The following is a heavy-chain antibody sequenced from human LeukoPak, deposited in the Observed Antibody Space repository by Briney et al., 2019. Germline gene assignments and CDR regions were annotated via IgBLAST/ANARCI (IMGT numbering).Heavy chain of an antibody. J-gene: IGHJ3*02. D-gene: IGHD2/OR15-2a*01. CDR2: IYSGGST. Sequence: GGSLRLSCAASGFTVSSKYMSWVRQAPGKGLEWVSVIYSGGSTYYADSVKGRFTISRDNSKNTLYLQMNSLRAEDTAVYYCARDILSQGPDAFDIWGQGTMVTVSS. CDR1: GFTVSSKY. CDR3: ARDILSQGPDAFDI. V-gene: IGHV3-53*01.